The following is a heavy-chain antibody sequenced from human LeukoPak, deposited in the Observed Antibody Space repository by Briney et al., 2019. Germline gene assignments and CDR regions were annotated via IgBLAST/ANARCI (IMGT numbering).Heavy chain of an antibody. Sequence: GGSLRLSCAASGFTFSSSAMSWVRQAPGKGLEWVSSISGSGSGGSTYYADSVKGRFTVSRDNSKNTLYLQMNSLIAEDTAVYYCAKSGYNRFDYWGQGTLVTVSS. J-gene: IGHJ4*02. CDR1: GFTFSSSA. CDR3: AKSGYNRFDY. V-gene: IGHV3-23*01. D-gene: IGHD5-24*01. CDR2: ISGSGSGGST.